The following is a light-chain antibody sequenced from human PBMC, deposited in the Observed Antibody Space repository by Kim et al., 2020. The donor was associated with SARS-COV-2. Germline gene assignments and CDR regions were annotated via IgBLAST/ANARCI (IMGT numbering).Light chain of an antibody. Sequence: ASVGDSVTITCRASQSVSTFVNGHQQKPGKAPKVLIETTSTLQSGVSSRFSGSGAGTDFTLTINNLQPDDFATYYCQQSYNVPLTFGGGTKVDIK. CDR3: QQSYNVPLT. V-gene: IGKV1-39*01. CDR2: TTS. J-gene: IGKJ4*01. CDR1: QSVSTF.